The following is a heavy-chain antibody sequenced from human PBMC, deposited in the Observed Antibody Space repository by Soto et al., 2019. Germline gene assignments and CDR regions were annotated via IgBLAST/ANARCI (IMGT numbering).Heavy chain of an antibody. Sequence: QVQLVQSGAEVKKPGSSVKVSCKASGGTFSSYTISWVRQAPGQGLEWMERIIPILGIANYAQKFQGRVTITADKSTSTAYMELSSLRSEDTAVYYCAIPPNYCSSTSCPPNWFDPWGQGTLVTVSS. CDR1: GGTFSSYT. CDR2: IIPILGIA. J-gene: IGHJ5*02. V-gene: IGHV1-69*02. CDR3: AIPPNYCSSTSCPPNWFDP. D-gene: IGHD2-2*01.